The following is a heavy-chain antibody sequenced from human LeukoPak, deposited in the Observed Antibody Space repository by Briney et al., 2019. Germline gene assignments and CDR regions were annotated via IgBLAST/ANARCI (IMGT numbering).Heavy chain of an antibody. D-gene: IGHD6-13*01. J-gene: IGHJ4*02. CDR2: IYHSGST. V-gene: IGHV4-4*02. Sequence: SGTLSLTCAVSGGSMSSSNWWSWVRQPPGKGLEWIGEIYHSGSTNYNPSLKSRVTISVDKSKNQISLKLSSVTAADTAVYYCARFKAIYSSSWYGEDYWGQGTLVTVSS. CDR3: ARFKAIYSSSWYGEDY. CDR1: GGSMSSSNW.